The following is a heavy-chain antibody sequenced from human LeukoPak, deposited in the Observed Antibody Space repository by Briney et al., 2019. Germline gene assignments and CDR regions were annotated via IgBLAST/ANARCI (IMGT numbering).Heavy chain of an antibody. CDR3: ARRRTTYYYDSSGYCDY. Sequence: GASVKVSCKASGYTFTSYYMHWVRQAPGQGLEWMGIINPSGGSTSYAQKFQGRVTMTRDTSTSTVYMELSSLGSEDTAVYYCARRRTTYYYDSSGYCDYWGQGTLVTVSS. V-gene: IGHV1-46*01. D-gene: IGHD3-22*01. CDR1: GYTFTSYY. J-gene: IGHJ4*02. CDR2: INPSGGST.